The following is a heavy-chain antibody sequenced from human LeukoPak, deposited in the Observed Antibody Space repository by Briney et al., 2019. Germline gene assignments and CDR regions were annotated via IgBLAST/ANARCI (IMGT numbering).Heavy chain of an antibody. V-gene: IGHV3-21*01. D-gene: IGHD1-1*01. Sequence: GGSLRLSCAASGFTFSNYWMTWVRQAPGKGLEWVSSISSSSTYIYHADSVKGRFTISRDNAEKSLYLRMNSLRAEDTAVYYCARESTPVVTGGVDYWGQGTLVTVSS. CDR2: ISSSSTYI. CDR3: ARESTPVVTGGVDY. J-gene: IGHJ4*02. CDR1: GFTFSNYW.